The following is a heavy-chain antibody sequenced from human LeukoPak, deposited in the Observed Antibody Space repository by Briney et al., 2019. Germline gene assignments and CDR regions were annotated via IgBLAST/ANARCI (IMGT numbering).Heavy chain of an antibody. CDR1: GFTFSSYA. Sequence: GGSLRLSRAASGFTFSSYAMSWVRQAPGEGLEWVSAISGSGGSTYYADSVKGRFTISRDNSKNTLYLQMNSLRAEDTAVYYCAKDLYSSSSPDYWGQGTLVTVSS. J-gene: IGHJ4*02. CDR2: ISGSGGST. CDR3: AKDLYSSSSPDY. V-gene: IGHV3-23*01. D-gene: IGHD6-6*01.